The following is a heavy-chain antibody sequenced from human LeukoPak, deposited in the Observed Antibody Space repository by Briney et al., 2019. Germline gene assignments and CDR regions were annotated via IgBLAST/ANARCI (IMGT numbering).Heavy chain of an antibody. CDR3: AGRIAVAGFDY. CDR2: IYTSGST. J-gene: IGHJ4*02. V-gene: IGHV4-4*07. D-gene: IGHD6-19*01. CDR1: GGSISSYY. Sequence: SETLSLTCTVSGGSISSYYWSWIRPPAGKGLEWIGRIYTSGSTNYNPSLKSRVTMSVDTSKNQFSLKLSSVTAADTAVYYCAGRIAVAGFDYWGQGTLVTVSS.